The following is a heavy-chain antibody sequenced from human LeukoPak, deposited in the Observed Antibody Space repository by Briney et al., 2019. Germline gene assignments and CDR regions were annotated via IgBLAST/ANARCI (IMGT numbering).Heavy chain of an antibody. CDR2: ISGSGGST. J-gene: IGHJ4*02. V-gene: IGHV3-23*01. CDR1: GFTFSSDA. D-gene: IGHD1-1*01. CDR3: AWPGPPKFDY. Sequence: QTGGSLRLSCAASGFTFSSDAMSCVRQAPGKGLEWVSAISGSGGSTYYADSVKGRFTISRDNSKNTLYLQMSSLRAEDTAVYYCAWPGPPKFDYWGQGTLVTVSS.